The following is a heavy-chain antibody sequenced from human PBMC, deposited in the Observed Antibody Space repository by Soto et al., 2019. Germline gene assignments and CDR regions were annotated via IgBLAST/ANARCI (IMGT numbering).Heavy chain of an antibody. V-gene: IGHV4-30-4*01. J-gene: IGHJ4*02. Sequence: PSETLSLTCTVSGASINSGDYYWSWIRQPPGKGLEWIGHIYYSGSTYYNPSLKSRAGISVDSSKSQVYLKLTSVNAADTDVYFCARILMNYHRLDYWGQGPLVTVSS. CDR3: ARILMNYHRLDY. CDR2: IYYSGST. CDR1: GASINSGDYY. D-gene: IGHD2-8*01.